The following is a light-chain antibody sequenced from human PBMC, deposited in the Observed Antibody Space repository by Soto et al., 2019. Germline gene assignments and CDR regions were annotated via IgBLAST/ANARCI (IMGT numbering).Light chain of an antibody. CDR1: SSDVGGYNY. CDR3: SSYTGSNTWV. Sequence: QSALTQPASVSGSPGQSITISCTGTSSDVGGYNYVSWYQQHPGKAPKVVIYEVINRPSGVSSRFSGFKSGYTAFLTISELQTEDEADYYCSSYTGSNTWVFGGGTKVTVL. V-gene: IGLV2-14*01. J-gene: IGLJ3*02. CDR2: EVI.